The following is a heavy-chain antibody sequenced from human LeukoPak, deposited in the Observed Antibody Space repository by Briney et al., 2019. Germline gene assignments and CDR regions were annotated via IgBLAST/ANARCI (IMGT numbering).Heavy chain of an antibody. Sequence: GSLRLSCAASGFTVSSNYMSWVRQAPGKGLEWVSVIYSGGSTYYADSVKGRFTISRDNSKNTLYLQMNSLRAEDTAVYYCARDVSGSYYNFDYWGQGTLVTVSS. J-gene: IGHJ4*02. CDR1: GFTVSSNY. CDR3: ARDVSGSYYNFDY. V-gene: IGHV3-66*01. CDR2: IYSGGST. D-gene: IGHD1-26*01.